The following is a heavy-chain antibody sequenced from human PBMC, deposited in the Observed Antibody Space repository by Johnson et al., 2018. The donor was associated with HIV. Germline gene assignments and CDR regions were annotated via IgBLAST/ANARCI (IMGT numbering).Heavy chain of an antibody. D-gene: IGHD6-25*01. CDR2: IRGSGGST. CDR3: ATIAAHGAAFDI. J-gene: IGHJ3*02. V-gene: IGHV3-23*04. Sequence: VQLVESGGGVVRPGGSLRLSCAASGFTFDDYGMRWVRQAPGKGLEWVSAIRGSGGSTYYADSVQGRFTISSDNSMNTLYLQMNSLRPEDTAAYYCATIAAHGAAFDIWGQGTVVTVSS. CDR1: GFTFDDYG.